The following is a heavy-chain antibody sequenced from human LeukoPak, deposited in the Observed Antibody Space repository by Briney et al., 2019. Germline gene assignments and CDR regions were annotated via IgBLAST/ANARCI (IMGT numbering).Heavy chain of an antibody. D-gene: IGHD3-10*01. CDR3: TRETYHYTSGN. J-gene: IGHJ1*01. CDR2: ISESGNII. CDR1: GFIFSDFY. Sequence: PGGSLRLSCAASGFIFSDFYMSWVRQAPGKGLEWVSYISESGNIIYYSDSVKGRFAVSRDNAKNSVYLHMNSLRAADTAVYFCTRETYHYTSGNWGQGTLVTVSS. V-gene: IGHV3-11*01.